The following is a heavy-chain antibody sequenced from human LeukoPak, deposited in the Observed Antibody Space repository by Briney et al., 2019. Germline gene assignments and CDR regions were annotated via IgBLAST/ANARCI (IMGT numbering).Heavy chain of an antibody. J-gene: IGHJ4*02. CDR3: ARLASWYYDSSGYYCDH. CDR2: IYPGDSDT. Sequence: GESLQISCKGSGYSFTSYWIGWVRQMPGKGLEWMGIIYPGDSDTRYSPSFQGQVTISADKSISTAYLQWSSLKASDTAMYYCARLASWYYDSSGYYCDHWGQGTLVTVSS. CDR1: GYSFTSYW. V-gene: IGHV5-51*01. D-gene: IGHD3-22*01.